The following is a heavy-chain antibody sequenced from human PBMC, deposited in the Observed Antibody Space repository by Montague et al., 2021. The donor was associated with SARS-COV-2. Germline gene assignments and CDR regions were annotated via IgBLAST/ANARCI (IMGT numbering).Heavy chain of an antibody. D-gene: IGHD3-3*01. J-gene: IGHJ4*02. V-gene: IGHV6-1*01. CDR1: GDSVSSNSAA. Sequence: CAISGDSVSSNSAAWNWIRQSPSRGLGWLGRTYYRSKWYNDYAVSVKSRITINPDTSKNQFSLQLNSVTPEDAAVYYCARVLVLEWLLYVHYFDYWGQGTLVTVSS. CDR3: ARVLVLEWLLYVHYFDY. CDR2: TYYRSKWYN.